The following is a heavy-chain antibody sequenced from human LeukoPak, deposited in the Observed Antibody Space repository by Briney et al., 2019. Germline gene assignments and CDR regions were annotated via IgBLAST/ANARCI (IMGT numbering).Heavy chain of an antibody. V-gene: IGHV3-11*04. D-gene: IGHD3-10*02. CDR3: AELGITMIGGV. CDR2: ISSSGSTI. Sequence: GGSLRLSCAASGLTVSSNCMSWVRQAPGKGLEWVSYISSSGSTIYYADSVKGRFTVSRDNAKNSLYLQMNSLRAEDTAVYYCAELGITMIGGVWGKGTTVTISS. CDR1: GLTVSSNC. J-gene: IGHJ6*04.